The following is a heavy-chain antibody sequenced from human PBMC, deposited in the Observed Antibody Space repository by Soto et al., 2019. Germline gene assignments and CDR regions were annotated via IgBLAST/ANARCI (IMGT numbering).Heavy chain of an antibody. CDR3: ENAYYGDDVGGF. J-gene: IGHJ4*01. V-gene: IGHV3-30*18. Sequence: QVQLVESGGGVVQPGRSLRLSCAASGFTFSSYGIHWVRQAPGKGLEWVAVMSYDGSNKYYADSVKGRFTISRDDSKKMLDLQRNSLRAEASAVYYCENAYYGDDVGGFWGHGTLVTVAS. CDR2: MSYDGSNK. CDR1: GFTFSSYG. D-gene: IGHD4-17*01.